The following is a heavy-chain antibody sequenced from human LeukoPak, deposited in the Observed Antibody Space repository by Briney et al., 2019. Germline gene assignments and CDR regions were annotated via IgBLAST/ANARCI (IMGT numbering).Heavy chain of an antibody. CDR2: IYYSGST. CDR1: GYSISSGYY. J-gene: IGHJ4*02. D-gene: IGHD6-13*01. Sequence: KPSETLSLTCTVSGYSISSGYYWGWIRQPPGKGLEWIGSIYYSGSTYYNPSLKSRVTISVDTSKNQFSLKLSSVTAADTAVYYCARDRGQQQLDYWGQGTLVTVSS. V-gene: IGHV4-38-2*02. CDR3: ARDRGQQQLDY.